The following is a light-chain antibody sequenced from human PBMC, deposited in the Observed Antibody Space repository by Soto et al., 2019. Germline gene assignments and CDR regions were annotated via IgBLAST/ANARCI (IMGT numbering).Light chain of an antibody. CDR3: QQRSNWPPIT. Sequence: EIVLTQSPATLSLSPGERATLSCRASQNVKTFLVWYQQRPGQAPRLLIYDASHRAAGIPARFSGSGFGTDFTLTISSLEPEDAAVYYCQQRSNWPPITFGQGTRLEI. CDR1: QNVKTF. V-gene: IGKV3-11*01. J-gene: IGKJ5*01. CDR2: DAS.